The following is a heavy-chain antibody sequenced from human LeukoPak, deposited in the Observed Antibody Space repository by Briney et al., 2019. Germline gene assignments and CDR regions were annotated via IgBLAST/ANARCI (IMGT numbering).Heavy chain of an antibody. D-gene: IGHD3-22*01. Sequence: PSETLSLTCTVSGGSISSGSYYWSWIRQPAGKGLEWIGRIYTSGSTNYNPSLKSRVTISVDTSKNQFSLKLSSVTAADTAVYYCARNGPFGYYPLADYWGQGTLVTVSS. V-gene: IGHV4-61*02. J-gene: IGHJ4*02. CDR1: GGSISSGSYY. CDR3: ARNGPFGYYPLADY. CDR2: IYTSGST.